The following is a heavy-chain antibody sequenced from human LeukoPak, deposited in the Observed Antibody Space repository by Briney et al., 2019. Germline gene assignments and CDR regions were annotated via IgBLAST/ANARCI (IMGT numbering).Heavy chain of an antibody. CDR2: ISGGGGST. CDR1: GFTFSSYS. Sequence: GGSLRLSCAASGFTFSSYSMNWVRQAPGKGLEWVSTISGGGGSTYYADSVKGRFAISRDNSKNTLYLQMNSLRAEDTAIYYCAKEFYHILTGYYDPFFDFWGQGTLVTVSS. V-gene: IGHV3-23*01. J-gene: IGHJ4*02. D-gene: IGHD3-9*01. CDR3: AKEFYHILTGYYDPFFDF.